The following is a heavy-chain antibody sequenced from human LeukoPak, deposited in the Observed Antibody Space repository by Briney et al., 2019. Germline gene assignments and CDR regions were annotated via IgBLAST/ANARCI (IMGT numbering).Heavy chain of an antibody. CDR2: IYTSGST. J-gene: IGHJ4*02. D-gene: IGHD5-24*01. CDR3: ARGRSRGRRDGYNPFDY. V-gene: IGHV4-4*07. Sequence: SETLSLTCTVSGGSISSYYWSWIRQPAGKGLEWIGRIYTSGSTNYNPSLKSRVTMSVDTSKNQFSLKLSSVTAADTAVYYCARGRSRGRRDGYNPFDYWGQGTLVTVSS. CDR1: GGSISSYY.